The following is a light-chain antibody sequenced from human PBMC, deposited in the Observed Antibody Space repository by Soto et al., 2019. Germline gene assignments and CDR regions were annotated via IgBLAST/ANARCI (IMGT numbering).Light chain of an antibody. J-gene: IGKJ4*01. CDR3: QQRSSWPLT. CDR1: QSVSSY. V-gene: IGKV3-11*01. Sequence: EIVLTQFPATLSLSPGDGATLSCRASQSVSSYLAWYQQKRGQAPRLLIYDSSNRATGIPARFSGSGSGTDFSLIISSLEPEDFAVYYCQQRSSWPLTFGGGTKVDIK. CDR2: DSS.